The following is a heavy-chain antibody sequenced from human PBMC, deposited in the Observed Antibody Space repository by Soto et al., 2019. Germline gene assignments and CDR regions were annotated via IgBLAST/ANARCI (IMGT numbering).Heavy chain of an antibody. D-gene: IGHD6-6*01. CDR1: GGSISSYY. V-gene: IGHV4-59*01. Sequence: SETLSLTCSFPGGSISSYYWSWIRQPPGKGLEWMGYIYYSGSTNYNPSLKSRVTISVDTSKNQFSLKLSSVTAADTAVYYCARGYSSSSGLSLAIDYWGQGTLVTVSS. CDR2: IYYSGST. J-gene: IGHJ4*02. CDR3: ARGYSSSSGLSLAIDY.